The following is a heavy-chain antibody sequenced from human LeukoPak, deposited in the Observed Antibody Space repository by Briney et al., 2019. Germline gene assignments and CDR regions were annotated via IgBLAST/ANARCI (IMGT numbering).Heavy chain of an antibody. Sequence: ASVKVSCKASGYTFTSYYMHWVRQAPGQGLEWMGIINPSGGSTSYAQKFQGRVTMTRDVSTSTVYMELSSLRSEDTAVYYCARVPYCGGDCYQFDYWGQGTLVTVSS. J-gene: IGHJ4*02. CDR1: GYTFTSYY. CDR3: ARVPYCGGDCYQFDY. D-gene: IGHD2-21*02. V-gene: IGHV1-46*01. CDR2: INPSGGST.